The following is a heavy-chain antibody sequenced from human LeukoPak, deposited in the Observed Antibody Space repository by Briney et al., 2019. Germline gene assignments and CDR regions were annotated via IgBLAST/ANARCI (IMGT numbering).Heavy chain of an antibody. J-gene: IGHJ6*02. D-gene: IGHD3-9*01. CDR3: ARVSVYYDILTGYYYYYGMDV. CDR2: MNPNSGNT. CDR1: GYTFTGYY. V-gene: IGHV1-8*02. Sequence: ASVKVSCKASGYTFTGYYMHWVRQATGQGLEWMGWMNPNSGNTGYAQKFQGRVTMTRNTSISTAYMELSSLRSEDTAVYYCARVSVYYDILTGYYYYYGMDVWGQGTTVTVSS.